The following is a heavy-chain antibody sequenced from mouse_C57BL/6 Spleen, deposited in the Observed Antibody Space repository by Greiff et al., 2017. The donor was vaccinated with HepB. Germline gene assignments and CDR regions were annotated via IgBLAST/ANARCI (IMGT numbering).Heavy chain of an antibody. Sequence: QVQLQHPGAELVKPGASVKMSCKASGYTFTSYWITWVKQRPGQGLEWIGDIYPGSGSTNYNEKFKSKATLTVDTSSSTAYMQLSSLTSEDSAVYYCAREGDYGSSYAMDYWGQGTSVTVSS. D-gene: IGHD1-1*01. J-gene: IGHJ4*01. CDR3: AREGDYGSSYAMDY. CDR1: GYTFTSYW. V-gene: IGHV1-55*01. CDR2: IYPGSGST.